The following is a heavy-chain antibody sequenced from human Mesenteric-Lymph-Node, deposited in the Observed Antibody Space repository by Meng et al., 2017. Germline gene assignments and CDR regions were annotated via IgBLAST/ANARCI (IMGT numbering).Heavy chain of an antibody. CDR1: GYTFTTYA. V-gene: IGHV1-3*01. Sequence: QVHLVQSGAEVKNPGASVKVSCKASGYTFTTYAIHWVRQAPGQRLEWMGWINAGNGNTRYSQKFQGRVSITRDTSASTACMELSSLRSEDTAVYYCARCIAVAGNWFDPWGQGTLVTVSS. CDR3: ARCIAVAGNWFDP. D-gene: IGHD6-19*01. CDR2: INAGNGNT. J-gene: IGHJ5*02.